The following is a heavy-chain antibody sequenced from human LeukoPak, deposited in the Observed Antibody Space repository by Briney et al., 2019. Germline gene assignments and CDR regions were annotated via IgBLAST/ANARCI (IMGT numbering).Heavy chain of an antibody. V-gene: IGHV3-72*01. Sequence: GGSLSLACPVSGSPLSYRYLDWVRQAPGKGLEWVGRARNKAYSFTTEYAASVKGRFTISRDDSNDSLHLLMSSLKTEDTAVYYDGRVHYVESVIDQWGQGTLVTVSS. CDR3: GRVHYVESVIDQ. D-gene: IGHD4-17*01. CDR1: GSPLSYRY. J-gene: IGHJ4*02. CDR2: ARNKAYSFTT.